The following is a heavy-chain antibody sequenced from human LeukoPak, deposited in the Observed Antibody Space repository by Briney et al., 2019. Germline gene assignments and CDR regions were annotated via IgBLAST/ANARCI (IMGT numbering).Heavy chain of an antibody. CDR3: ARDAQPMVRGEVTYYFDY. CDR1: GFTFSSYA. D-gene: IGHD3-10*01. V-gene: IGHV3-64*01. CDR2: ISSNGGST. J-gene: IGHJ4*02. Sequence: GGSLRLSCAASGFTFSSYAMHWVRQAPGKGLEYVSAISSNGGSTYYANSVKGRFTISRDNSKNTLHLQMGSLRAEDMAVYYCARDAQPMVRGEVTYYFDYWGQGTLVTVSS.